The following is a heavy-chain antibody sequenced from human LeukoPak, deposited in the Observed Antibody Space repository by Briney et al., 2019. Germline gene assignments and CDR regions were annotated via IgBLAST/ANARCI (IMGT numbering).Heavy chain of an antibody. Sequence: GASVKVSCKASGYAFTTYDMHLMRQAPGQQLEWMGWINTGKGNTTYSQKFQGRHTITRDTSASTVYMELNNLRSEDTSIYNCARDDPGSLLDPWGQGTLVTVSS. CDR3: ARDDPGSLLDP. CDR2: INTGKGNT. D-gene: IGHD2-15*01. V-gene: IGHV1-3*04. CDR1: GYAFTTYD. J-gene: IGHJ5*02.